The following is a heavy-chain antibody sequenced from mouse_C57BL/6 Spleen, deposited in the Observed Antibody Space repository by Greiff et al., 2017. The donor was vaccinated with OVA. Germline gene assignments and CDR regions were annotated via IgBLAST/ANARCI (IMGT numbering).Heavy chain of an antibody. CDR1: GYTFTSYW. CDR2: IYPGSGGT. CDR3: ASDFYYYGREDY. Sequence: QVQLQQPGAELVKPGASVKMSCKASGYTFTSYWINWVKQRPGQGLEWIGDIYPGSGGTNYNEKFKSKATLTVDTSSSTAYMQLSSLTSEDSAVYCCASDFYYYGREDYWGQGTTLTVSS. V-gene: IGHV1-55*01. D-gene: IGHD1-1*01. J-gene: IGHJ2*01.